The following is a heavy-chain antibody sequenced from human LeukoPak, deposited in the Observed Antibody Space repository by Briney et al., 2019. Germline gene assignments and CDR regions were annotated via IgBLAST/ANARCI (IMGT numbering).Heavy chain of an antibody. CDR2: ISAYNCNT. Sequence: ASVKVSCKASGYTFTSYGISWVRQAPGQGLEWMGWISAYNCNTNYAQKLQGRVTMTTDTSTSTAYMELRSLRSDDTAEYYCARDWDCSGGSCYSLAYFDYWGQGTLVTVSS. V-gene: IGHV1-18*04. D-gene: IGHD2-15*01. CDR3: ARDWDCSGGSCYSLAYFDY. J-gene: IGHJ4*02. CDR1: GYTFTSYG.